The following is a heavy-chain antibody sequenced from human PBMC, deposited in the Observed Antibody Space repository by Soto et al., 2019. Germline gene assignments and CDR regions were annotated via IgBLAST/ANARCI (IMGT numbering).Heavy chain of an antibody. J-gene: IGHJ6*02. CDR1: GYTFPSYG. V-gene: IGHV1-18*04. CDR2: ISAYNGNT. D-gene: IGHD3-22*01. CDR3: ASYYYDSSGYYSSYYGMDV. Sequence: QVQLVQSGAEVKKPGASVKVSCKASGYTFPSYGISWVRQAPGQGLEWMGWISAYNGNTNYAQKLQGRVTMTTDTSTSTAYMELRSLRSDDTAVYYCASYYYDSSGYYSSYYGMDVWGQGTTVTVSS.